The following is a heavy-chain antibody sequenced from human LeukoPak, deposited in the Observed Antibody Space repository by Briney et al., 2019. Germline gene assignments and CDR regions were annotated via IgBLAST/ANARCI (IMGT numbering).Heavy chain of an antibody. D-gene: IGHD1-7*01. J-gene: IGHJ4*02. Sequence: ASVKVSCKASGYTFTSYYMHWVRQAPGQGLEWMGIINPSGGSTSCAQKFQGRVTMTRDTSTSTVYMELSSLRSEDTAVYYCARDADFTVTTGILRDYWGQGTLVTVSS. V-gene: IGHV1-46*01. CDR1: GYTFTSYY. CDR3: ARDADFTVTTGILRDY. CDR2: INPSGGST.